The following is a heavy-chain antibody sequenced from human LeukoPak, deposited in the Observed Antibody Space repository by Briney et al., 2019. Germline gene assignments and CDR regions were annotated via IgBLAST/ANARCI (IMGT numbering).Heavy chain of an antibody. V-gene: IGHV3-9*01. CDR3: AKDTGYSGYGIVDY. D-gene: IGHD5-12*01. CDR1: GFTFDDYA. J-gene: IGHJ4*02. Sequence: GRSLRLSCAASGFTFDDYAMHWVRQAPGKGLEWVSGISWNSGSIGYADSVEGRFTISRDNAKSSLYLQMNSLRAEDTALYYCAKDTGYSGYGIVDYWGQGTLVTVSS. CDR2: ISWNSGSI.